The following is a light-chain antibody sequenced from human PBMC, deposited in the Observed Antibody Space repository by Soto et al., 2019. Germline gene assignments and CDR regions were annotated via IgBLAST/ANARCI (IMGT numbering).Light chain of an antibody. CDR1: SSDVGAYNY. V-gene: IGLV2-8*01. CDR3: SSYAGSNNYV. CDR2: EVS. J-gene: IGLJ1*01. Sequence: QSALTQPPSASGAPGQSVTISCTGTSSDVGAYNYVCWYQHHPGKAPKLMIYEVSQRPSGVPDRFSGSKSGNTASLTVSGLQAEDEADYYCSSYAGSNNYVFGSGTKLTVL.